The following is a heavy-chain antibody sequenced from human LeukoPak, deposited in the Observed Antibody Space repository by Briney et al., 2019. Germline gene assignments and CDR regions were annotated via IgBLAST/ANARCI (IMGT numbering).Heavy chain of an antibody. D-gene: IGHD1-1*01. Sequence: GGSLRLSCTAPGFTFGDYAMSWVRQAPGEGLEWVGFVRSNTYGGTTQYAASVKGRFTVSRDDSKSIAYLQMNSLKTEDTAVYYCTSGLWTYWGQGTLVTVSS. CDR3: TSGLWTY. J-gene: IGHJ4*02. CDR2: VRSNTYGGTT. CDR1: GFTFGDYA. V-gene: IGHV3-49*04.